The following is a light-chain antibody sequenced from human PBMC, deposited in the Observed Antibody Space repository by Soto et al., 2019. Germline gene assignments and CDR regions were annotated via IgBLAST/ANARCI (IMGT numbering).Light chain of an antibody. Sequence: QSALTQPASVSGSPGQSITISCTGTSSDLGGYNYVSWYQQHPGKAPKLIIYDVSDRPSGVSNRFSGSKSGNTASLTISGLQAEDEADYYCSSYTTGSTHVVFGGGTKVTVL. CDR1: SSDLGGYNY. CDR2: DVS. J-gene: IGLJ2*01. V-gene: IGLV2-14*01. CDR3: SSYTTGSTHVV.